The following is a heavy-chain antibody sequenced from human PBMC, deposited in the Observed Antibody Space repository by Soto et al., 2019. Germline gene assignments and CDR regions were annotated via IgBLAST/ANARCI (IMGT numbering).Heavy chain of an antibody. Sequence: PSETLSLTCTVSGGSISSYYWSWIRQPPGKGLEWIGYIYYSGSTNYNPSLKSRVTISVDTSKNQFSLKLSSVTAADTAVYYCARDALYGDYSWTFDYWSQGTLVTLL. V-gene: IGHV4-59*01. D-gene: IGHD4-17*01. J-gene: IGHJ4*02. CDR3: ARDALYGDYSWTFDY. CDR2: IYYSGST. CDR1: GGSISSYY.